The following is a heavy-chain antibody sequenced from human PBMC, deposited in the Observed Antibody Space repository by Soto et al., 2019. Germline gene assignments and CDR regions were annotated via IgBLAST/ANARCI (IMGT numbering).Heavy chain of an antibody. D-gene: IGHD3-22*01. J-gene: IGHJ4*02. CDR1: GYTFTSYG. V-gene: IGHV1-18*01. Sequence: GASVKVSCKASGYTFTSYGISWVRQAPGQGLEWMGWINPSGGNRNFAQKFEDRVTMTTATSTNTVFLELRSLKSDDTAIYYCARDRLRGYDSSGFYSWGQGTMVTVSS. CDR3: ARDRLRGYDSSGFYS. CDR2: INPSGGNR.